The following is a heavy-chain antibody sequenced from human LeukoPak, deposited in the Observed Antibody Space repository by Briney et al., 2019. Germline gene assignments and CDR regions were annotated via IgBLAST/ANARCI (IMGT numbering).Heavy chain of an antibody. D-gene: IGHD6-13*01. V-gene: IGHV3-23*01. Sequence: GGSLRLSCGASGFTFSTNAMSWVRQAPGNGLEWFSGVSDGGGRTFYAESVKGLFTVSRDNSKNTLYLRMNSLRAEDTAIYYCTKNQILADSGSWYAFWGQGTLVTVSS. CDR3: TKNQILADSGSWYAF. J-gene: IGHJ4*02. CDR2: VSDGGGRT. CDR1: GFTFSTNA.